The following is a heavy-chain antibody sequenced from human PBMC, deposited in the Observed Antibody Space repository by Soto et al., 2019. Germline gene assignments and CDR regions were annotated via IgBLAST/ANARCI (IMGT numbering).Heavy chain of an antibody. CDR1: GGSISSGGYY. CDR3: ARETPPSYYDYVWGSYPIDY. D-gene: IGHD3-16*02. J-gene: IGHJ4*02. CDR2: IYYSGST. Sequence: SETLSLTCTVSGGSISSGGYYWSWIRQHPGKGLEWIGYIYYSGSTYYSPSLKSRVTISVDTSKNQFSLKLSSVTAADTAVYYCARETPPSYYDYVWGSYPIDYWGQGTLVTVSS. V-gene: IGHV4-31*03.